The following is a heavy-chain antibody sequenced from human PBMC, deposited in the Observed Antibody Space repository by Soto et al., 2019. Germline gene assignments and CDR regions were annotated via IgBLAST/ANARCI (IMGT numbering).Heavy chain of an antibody. CDR1: GGTFSTYA. CDR3: AREIFGVIISGGRDAFDI. D-gene: IGHD3-3*01. J-gene: IGHJ3*02. V-gene: IGHV1-69*01. CDR2: VIPIFGTA. Sequence: QVQLVQSGAEVKKPGSSVKVSCKASGGTFSTYAISWVRQAPGQGLEWMGGVIPIFGTAKYAQKFQGRVTITGDESTSTAYMELSSLRSEDTVVYYCAREIFGVIISGGRDAFDIWGQGTMVTVSS.